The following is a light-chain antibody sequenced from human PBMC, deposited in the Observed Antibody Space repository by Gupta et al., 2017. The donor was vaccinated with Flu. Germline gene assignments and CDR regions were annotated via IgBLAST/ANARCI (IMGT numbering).Light chain of an antibody. CDR1: SSDVGGYNY. CDR2: EVT. V-gene: IGLV2-14*01. J-gene: IGLJ3*02. CDR3: GSYTSSSTWV. Sequence: QSALTQPASVSGSPGQSITISCTGTSSDVGGYNYVSWYQQHPGKAPKLMIYEVTNRPSGDSNRFSGSKSGNTASLTISGLQAEDEADYFCGSYTSSSTWVFGGGTKLTVL.